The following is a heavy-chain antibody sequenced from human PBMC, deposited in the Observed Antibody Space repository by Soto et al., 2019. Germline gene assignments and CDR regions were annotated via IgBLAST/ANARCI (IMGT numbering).Heavy chain of an antibody. CDR1: VGSISSGGYY. CDR3: ARTTVTNYYYYYYGMDV. D-gene: IGHD4-17*01. J-gene: IGHJ6*02. CDR2: IYYSGST. V-gene: IGHV4-31*03. Sequence: PSETLSLTCTVSVGSISSGGYYWSWIRQHPGKGLEWIGYIYYSGSTYYNPSLKSRVTISVDTSKNQFSLKLSSVTAADTAVYYCARTTVTNYYYYYYGMDVWGQGTTVTVS.